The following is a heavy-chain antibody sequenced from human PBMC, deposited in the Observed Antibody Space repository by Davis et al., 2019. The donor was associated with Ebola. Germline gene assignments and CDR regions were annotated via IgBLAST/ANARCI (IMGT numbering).Heavy chain of an antibody. D-gene: IGHD2/OR15-2a*01. CDR1: GFTFSSYW. Sequence: PGGSLRLSCAASGFTFSSYWMSWVRQAPGKGLEWVANIKQDGSEKYYVDSVKGRFTISRDNAKNSLYLQMNSLRAEDTAVYYCAREEGTFVYYYGMDVWGQGTTVTVSS. CDR2: IKQDGSEK. CDR3: AREEGTFVYYYGMDV. J-gene: IGHJ6*02. V-gene: IGHV3-7*01.